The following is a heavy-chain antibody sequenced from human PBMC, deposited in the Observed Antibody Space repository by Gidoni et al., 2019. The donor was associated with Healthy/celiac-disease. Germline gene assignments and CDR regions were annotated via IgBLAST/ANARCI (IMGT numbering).Heavy chain of an antibody. D-gene: IGHD6-13*01. CDR1: GFTFGDYA. J-gene: IGHJ4*02. CDR2: IRSKAYGGTT. Sequence: SGGGLVKPGRSLRLSCTASGFTFGDYAMSWFRQAPGKGLEWVGFIRSKAYGGTTEYAASVKGRFTISRDDSKSIAYLQMNSLKTEDTAVYYCTRGGSSGWYLRILDYWGQGTLVTVSS. CDR3: TRGGSSGWYLRILDY. V-gene: IGHV3-49*05.